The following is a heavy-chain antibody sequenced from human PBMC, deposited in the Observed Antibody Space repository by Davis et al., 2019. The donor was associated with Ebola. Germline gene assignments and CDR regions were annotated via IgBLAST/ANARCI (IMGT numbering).Heavy chain of an antibody. CDR3: ARLVGDIVDAWFDP. J-gene: IGHJ5*02. CDR1: GYSFTNYW. Sequence: GESLKISCKGSGYSFTNYWIAWVRQMPGKGLEWMGIISPGDSESTYSPSFQGQVTISVDKSISTAHLQWSSLKASDTAMYFCARLVGDIVDAWFDPWGQGTLVTVSS. CDR2: ISPGDSES. V-gene: IGHV5-51*01. D-gene: IGHD2-15*01.